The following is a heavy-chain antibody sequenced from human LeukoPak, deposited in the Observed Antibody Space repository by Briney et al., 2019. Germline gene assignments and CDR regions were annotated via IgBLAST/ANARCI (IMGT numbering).Heavy chain of an antibody. CDR2: IYYNGRT. CDR3: ARRTAAMIPLFDF. J-gene: IGHJ4*02. D-gene: IGHD2-21*02. CDR1: GGSVTSGSYY. Sequence: SETLSLTCTVSGGSVTSGSYYWAWIRQPPGKGLEWIASIYYNGRTYFNPSLKSRVTISADTSKNQFSLNLNSVTAADTAVYYCARRTAAMIPLFDFWGQGTQVIVSS. V-gene: IGHV4-39*01.